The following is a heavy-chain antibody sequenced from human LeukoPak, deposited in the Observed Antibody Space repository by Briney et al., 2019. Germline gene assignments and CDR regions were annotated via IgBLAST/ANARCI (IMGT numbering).Heavy chain of an antibody. CDR1: GYTFTSYG. J-gene: IGHJ4*02. D-gene: IGHD2-2*02. CDR3: ARDGGYCSSTSCYTAVDY. V-gene: IGHV1-18*01. Sequence: ASVKVSCKASGYTFTSYGISWVRQAPGQGLEWMGWISAYNGNTNYAQKLQGRVTMTTDTSTSTAYMELRSLRSDDTAVYYCARDGGYCSSTSCYTAVDYWGQGTLVTVSS. CDR2: ISAYNGNT.